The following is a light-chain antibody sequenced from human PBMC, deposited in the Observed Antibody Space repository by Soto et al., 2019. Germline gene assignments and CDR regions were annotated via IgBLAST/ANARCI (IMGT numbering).Light chain of an antibody. CDR1: YIGSSSY. CDR2: DAS. Sequence: IILTHSPATLSLSPRERATLSCGATYIGSSSYVAWYQHRPGLAPRLLIHDASSRATGIPDRFSGTKSGTDFTLTIRRLEPEDAAVYYCKQYGSSPITFGQGTRLETK. J-gene: IGKJ5*01. CDR3: KQYGSSPIT. V-gene: IGKV3D-20*01.